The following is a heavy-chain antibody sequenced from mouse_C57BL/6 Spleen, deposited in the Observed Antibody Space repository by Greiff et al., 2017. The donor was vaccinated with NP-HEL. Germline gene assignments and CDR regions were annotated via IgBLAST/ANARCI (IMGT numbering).Heavy chain of an antibody. CDR2: ISNLAYSI. D-gene: IGHD2-4*01. J-gene: IGHJ3*01. CDR3: ARHGGYDYDGGFAY. V-gene: IGHV5-15*01. Sequence: DVQLVESGGGLVQPGGSLKLSCAASGFTFSDYGMAWVRQAPRKGPEWVAFISNLAYSIYYADTVTGRFTISRENAKNTLYLEMSSLRSEDTAMYYCARHGGYDYDGGFAYWGQGTLVTVSA. CDR1: GFTFSDYG.